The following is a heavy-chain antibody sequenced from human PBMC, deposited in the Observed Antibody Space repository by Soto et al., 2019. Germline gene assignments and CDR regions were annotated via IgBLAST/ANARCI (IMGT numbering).Heavy chain of an antibody. J-gene: IGHJ5*02. V-gene: IGHV4-31*03. CDR3: ARDLAGASVWFDP. CDR2: IYYGGST. CDR1: GGSISSGGYY. D-gene: IGHD3-10*01. Sequence: SETLSLTCTVSGGSISSGGYYRSWIRQHPGKGLEWIGYIYYGGSTYYNPSLKSRVTISVDTSKNQFSLKLSSVTAADTAVYYCARDLAGASVWFDPWGQGTLVTVSS.